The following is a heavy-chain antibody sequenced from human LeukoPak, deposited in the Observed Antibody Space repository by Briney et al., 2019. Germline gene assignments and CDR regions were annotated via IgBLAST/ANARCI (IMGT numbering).Heavy chain of an antibody. CDR1: GYTFTGYY. V-gene: IGHV1-2*02. CDR2: INPNSGGT. CDR3: AKAYSSSWFMDY. D-gene: IGHD6-13*01. J-gene: IGHJ4*02. Sequence: GASVKVSCKASGYTFTGYYMHWVRQAPGQGLEWMGWINPNSGGTSYAQKFQGRVTMTRDTSISTAYMELSRLRSDDTAVYYCAKAYSSSWFMDYWGQGTLVTVSS.